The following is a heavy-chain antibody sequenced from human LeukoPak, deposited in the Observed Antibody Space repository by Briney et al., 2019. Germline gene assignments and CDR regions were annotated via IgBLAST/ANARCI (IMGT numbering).Heavy chain of an antibody. D-gene: IGHD2-21*01. CDR1: GYTFTSYD. CDR3: SRGDWFDP. V-gene: IGHV1-18*01. J-gene: IGHJ5*02. CDR2: VSGYNGNT. Sequence: ASVKVSRKASGYTFTSYDINWVRQAPGQGLEWMGWVSGYNGNTNYAQKFEGRVAMTTDTSSSTAYMELGSLRSDDTAIYYCSRGDWFDPWGQGTLVTVSS.